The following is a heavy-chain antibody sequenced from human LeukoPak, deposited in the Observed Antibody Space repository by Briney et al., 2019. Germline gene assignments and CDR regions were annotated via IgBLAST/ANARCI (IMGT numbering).Heavy chain of an antibody. J-gene: IGHJ6*03. CDR3: ARVDSRFYFYDMDV. V-gene: IGHV4-38-2*02. CDR1: GNSISSGYY. D-gene: IGHD3/OR15-3a*01. CDR2: ISHSGNT. Sequence: PSETLSLTCTVSGNSISSGYYWGWIRQPPGKGLKWIGSISHSGNTYYNPSLKSRVTISVDTSKNQFSLKLSSVTAADTAVYYCARVDSRFYFYDMDVWGKGTTVTVSS.